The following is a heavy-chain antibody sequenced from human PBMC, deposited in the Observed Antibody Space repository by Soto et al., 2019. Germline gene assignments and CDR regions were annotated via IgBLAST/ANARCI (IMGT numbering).Heavy chain of an antibody. V-gene: IGHV1-46*03. J-gene: IGHJ5*02. CDR3: NGAGAIVVATAPFVL. Sequence: ASVKLARKSSGYIFTNSYMHLVRQAPGQELEWMGTINAGGGYTTYAQRFQGRVTMTRDTAKSTVSMELSSTRYEDPALYCCNGAGAIVVATAPFVLWG. CDR2: INAGGGYT. D-gene: IGHD2-21*02. CDR1: GYIFTNSY.